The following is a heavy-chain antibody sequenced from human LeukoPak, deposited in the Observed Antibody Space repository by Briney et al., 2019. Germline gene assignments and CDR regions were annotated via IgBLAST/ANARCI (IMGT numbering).Heavy chain of an antibody. D-gene: IGHD3-10*01. CDR1: GYTLTELS. J-gene: IGHJ6*02. CDR3: ATVPGSGREYYYYYGMDV. V-gene: IGHV1-24*01. Sequence: GASVKVSCKVSGYTLTELSMHWVRQAPGKGLEWMGGFDPEDGETIYAQKFQGRVTMTEDTSTDTAYMELSSLRSEDTAVYYCATVPGSGREYYYYYGMDVWGQGTTVTVSS. CDR2: FDPEDGET.